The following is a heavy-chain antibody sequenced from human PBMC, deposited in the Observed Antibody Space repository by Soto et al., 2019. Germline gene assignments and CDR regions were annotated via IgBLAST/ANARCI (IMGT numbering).Heavy chain of an antibody. CDR1: KFTFSTYP. V-gene: IGHV3-23*01. D-gene: IGHD2-15*01. CDR2: ISPSGT. J-gene: IGHJ4*02. Sequence: HPGGSLRLSCVASKFTFSTYPMSWVRQAPGKGLEWVSGISPSGTYYADSVKGRFTISRDNAKNTLDLQMNSLRVEDTAVYYCARDLTGSGTYWGQGTLVTVSS. CDR3: ARDLTGSGTY.